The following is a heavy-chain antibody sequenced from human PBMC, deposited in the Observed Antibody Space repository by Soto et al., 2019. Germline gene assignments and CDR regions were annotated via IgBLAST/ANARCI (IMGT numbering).Heavy chain of an antibody. CDR3: ARTVVRVSPYYSGMDV. Sequence: ASMKVSCKASGYTFTGYYMHWVRQAPGQGLEWMGWINPNSGGTNYAQKFQGWVPMTRDTSISPASMELSRLRSDDTAVYYCARTVVRVSPYYSGMDVWGKGTTVTVSS. CDR2: INPNSGGT. J-gene: IGHJ6*04. D-gene: IGHD3-16*01. CDR1: GYTFTGYY. V-gene: IGHV1-2*04.